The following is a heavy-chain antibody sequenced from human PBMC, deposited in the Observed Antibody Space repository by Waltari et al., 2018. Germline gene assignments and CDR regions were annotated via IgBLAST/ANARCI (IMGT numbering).Heavy chain of an antibody. J-gene: IGHJ5*02. CDR1: GGSISSSSYY. CDR2: IYYSGRT. Sequence: QLQLQESGPGLVKPSETLSLTCTVSGGSISSSSYYWGWIRQPPGKGLEWIGSIYYSGRTFYNPSLKSRVTISVDTSKNQFSLKLSAVTAADTAVYYCAREGDSLPTHWFDPWGQGTLVTVSS. CDR3: AREGDSLPTHWFDP. D-gene: IGHD2-21*02. V-gene: IGHV4-39*07.